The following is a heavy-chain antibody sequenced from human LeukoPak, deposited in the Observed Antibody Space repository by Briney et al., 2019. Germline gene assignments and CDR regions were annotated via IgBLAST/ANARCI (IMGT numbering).Heavy chain of an antibody. J-gene: IGHJ4*02. D-gene: IGHD5-12*01. V-gene: IGHV3-21*01. CDR1: GFAFNTYA. CDR3: ARVGVATTFDY. Sequence: PGRSLRLSCAATGFAFNTYAMHWVRQAPGKGLEFVSSISSSSRYIYYADSVKGRFTISRDNANNTLYLQMNSLRAEDTAVYYCARVGVATTFDYWGQGTLVTVSS. CDR2: ISSSSRYI.